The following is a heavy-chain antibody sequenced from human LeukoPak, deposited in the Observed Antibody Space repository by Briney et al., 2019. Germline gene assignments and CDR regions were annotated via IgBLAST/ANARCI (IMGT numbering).Heavy chain of an antibody. J-gene: IGHJ4*02. CDR3: ARMVGLVSDY. CDR1: GDSVSSNSAA. D-gene: IGHD3-10*01. V-gene: IGHV6-1*01. CDR2: TYYRSKWYS. Sequence: KLSQTLSLTCAISGDSVSSNSAAWNWIRQSPSRGLEWLGRTYYRSKWYSYYAASVKSRITINPDTSKNQFSLQLKSVTPEDTAVYYCARMVGLVSDYWGQGTLVTVSS.